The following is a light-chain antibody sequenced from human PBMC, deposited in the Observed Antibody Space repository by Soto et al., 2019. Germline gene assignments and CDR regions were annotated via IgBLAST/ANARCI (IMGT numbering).Light chain of an antibody. Sequence: DIQMTQSPSTLSASVGDRVTITCRASQSVGRSLAWYQQQRGKAPKLLIYGVSTLESGVPSRFSGFGSGTEFTLSISSLQPGDFGTYYCQQYYKGWTVGQGTRV. J-gene: IGKJ1*01. CDR3: QQYYKGWT. CDR1: QSVGRS. CDR2: GVS. V-gene: IGKV1-5*01.